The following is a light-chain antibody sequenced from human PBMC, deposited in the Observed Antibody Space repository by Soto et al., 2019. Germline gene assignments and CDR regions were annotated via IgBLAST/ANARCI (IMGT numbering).Light chain of an antibody. CDR1: SSDVGGYNY. Sequence: QSALTQPASVSGSPGQSITIPCTGTSSDVGGYNYVSWYQQHPGKAPILMIYDVSNRPSGVSNRFSGSKSGNTASLTISGLQAEDEAAYYCSSYTSSSTLVFGGGTKLTVL. CDR2: DVS. CDR3: SSYTSSSTLV. J-gene: IGLJ2*01. V-gene: IGLV2-14*01.